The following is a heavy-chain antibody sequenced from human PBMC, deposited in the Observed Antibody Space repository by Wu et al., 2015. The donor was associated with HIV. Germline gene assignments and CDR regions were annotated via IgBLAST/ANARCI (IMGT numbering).Heavy chain of an antibody. V-gene: IGHV1-8*01. D-gene: IGHD6-19*01. CDR2: INPNNGYT. CDR1: GYTLTSYD. J-gene: IGHJ4*02. Sequence: QVQLVQSGAEVKKPGASVKVSCKASGYTLTSYDIHWVRQATGQGLEWLGWINPNNGYTGYAQKFQGRVTMTRDTSISTAYMELSRLRSDDTAVYYCARGDSSGLDYWGQGTLVTVSS. CDR3: ARGDSSGLDY.